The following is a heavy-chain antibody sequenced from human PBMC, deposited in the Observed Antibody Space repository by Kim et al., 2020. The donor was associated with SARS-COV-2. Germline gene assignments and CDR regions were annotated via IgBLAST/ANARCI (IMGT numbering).Heavy chain of an antibody. CDR3: ARGLITMVRGVIISDDGAFGI. CDR1: GGSISSSSYY. D-gene: IGHD3-10*01. CDR2: IYYSGST. Sequence: SETLSLTCTVSGGSISSSSYYWGWIRQPPGKGLEWIGSIYYSGSTYYNPSLKSRVTISVDTSKNQFSLKLSSVTAADTAVYYCARGLITMVRGVIISDDGAFGIWGQGTMVTVSS. J-gene: IGHJ3*02. V-gene: IGHV4-39*07.